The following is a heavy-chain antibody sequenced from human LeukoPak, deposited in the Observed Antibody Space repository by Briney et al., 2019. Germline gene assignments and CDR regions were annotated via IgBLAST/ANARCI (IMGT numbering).Heavy chain of an antibody. CDR1: GFSFNTYS. V-gene: IGHV3-21*01. D-gene: IGHD3-3*01. Sequence: GGSLRLSCAASGFSFNTYSMSWVRQAPGKGLEWVGIISRTSESIFYADSLKGRFTISRDNAKNSLYLQMNGLRAEDTAAYYCARGATDITRWFDPWGQGTLVIVSS. CDR2: ISRTSESI. J-gene: IGHJ5*02. CDR3: ARGATDITRWFDP.